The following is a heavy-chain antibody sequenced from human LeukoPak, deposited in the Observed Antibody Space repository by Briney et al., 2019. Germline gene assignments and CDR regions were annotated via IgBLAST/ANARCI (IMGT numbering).Heavy chain of an antibody. J-gene: IGHJ4*02. CDR3: AKDSRYGYRWDYDY. D-gene: IGHD5-18*01. Sequence: GGSLRLSCAASGFTFSSYAMHWVRQAPGKGLEWVAVISYDGSNKYYADSVKGRFTISRDNSKNTLYLQMNSLRAEDTAVYYCAKDSRYGYRWDYDYWGQGTPVTVSS. CDR1: GFTFSSYA. CDR2: ISYDGSNK. V-gene: IGHV3-30*04.